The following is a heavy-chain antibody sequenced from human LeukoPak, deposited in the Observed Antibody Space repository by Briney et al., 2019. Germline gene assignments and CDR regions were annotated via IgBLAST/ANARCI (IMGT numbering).Heavy chain of an antibody. CDR3: ARESPDY. CDR2: IKQDGSEK. Sequence: ETLSLTCTVSGVSISSSNSYWGWIRQPPGKGLEWVANIKQDGSEKYYVDSVKGRFTISRDSAKNSLYLQMNSLRAEDTAVYYCARESPDYWGQGTLVTVSS. CDR1: GVSISSSNSY. V-gene: IGHV3-7*01. J-gene: IGHJ4*02.